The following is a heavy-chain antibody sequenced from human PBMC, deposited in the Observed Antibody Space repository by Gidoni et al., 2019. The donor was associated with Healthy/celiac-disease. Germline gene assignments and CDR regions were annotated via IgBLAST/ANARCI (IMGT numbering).Heavy chain of an antibody. D-gene: IGHD5-18*01. CDR3: AKVGQLWLWSFDY. CDR2: ISGSGGST. J-gene: IGHJ4*02. Sequence: EVQLLESGGGLVQPGGSLRLSCAASGCTFSSYAMSWVRQAPGKGLEWVSAISGSGGSTYYADSVKGRFTISRDNSKNTLYLQMNSLRAEDTAVYYCAKVGQLWLWSFDYWGQGTLVTVSS. CDR1: GCTFSSYA. V-gene: IGHV3-23*01.